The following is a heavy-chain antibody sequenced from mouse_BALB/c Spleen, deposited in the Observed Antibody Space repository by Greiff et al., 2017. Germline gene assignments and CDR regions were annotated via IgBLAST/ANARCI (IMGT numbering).Heavy chain of an antibody. CDR1: GYTFTDYA. CDR2: ISTYYGDA. V-gene: IGHV1S137*01. J-gene: IGHJ3*01. CDR3: ARGHYGSSPWFAY. D-gene: IGHD1-1*01. Sequence: VKLQESGAELVRPGVSVKISCKGSGYTFTDYAMHWVKQSHAKSLEWIGVISTYYGDASYNQKFKGKATMTVDKSSSTAYMELARLTSEDSAIYYGARGHYGSSPWFAYWGQGTLVTVSA.